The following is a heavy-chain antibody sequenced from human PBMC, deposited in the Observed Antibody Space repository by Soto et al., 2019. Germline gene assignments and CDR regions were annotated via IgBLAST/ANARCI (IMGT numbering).Heavy chain of an antibody. CDR3: AKTTPRLESGWYPLYYFDY. Sequence: EVQLLESGGGLVQPGGSLRLSCAASGFTFSSYAMSWVRQAPGKGLEWVSAISGSGGSTYYADSVKGRFTISRDNSKNTLYLQMNSLRAEDTAVYYCAKTTPRLESGWYPLYYFDYWGQGTLVTVSS. CDR1: GFTFSSYA. D-gene: IGHD6-19*01. V-gene: IGHV3-23*01. J-gene: IGHJ4*02. CDR2: ISGSGGST.